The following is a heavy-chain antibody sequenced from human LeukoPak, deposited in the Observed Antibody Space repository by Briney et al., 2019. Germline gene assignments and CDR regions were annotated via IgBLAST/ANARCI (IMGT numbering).Heavy chain of an antibody. V-gene: IGHV4-61*02. J-gene: IGHJ5*02. D-gene: IGHD2-15*01. Sequence: SRTLSLTCAVSGGSISSGSYYWSWIRPPAGKGLEWIGRIYTSGSTNYNPSLKSRVTISVDTSKNQFSLKLSSVTAADTAVYYCAREGYCSGGSCYLWFDPWGQGTLVTVSS. CDR1: GGSISSGSYY. CDR2: IYTSGST. CDR3: AREGYCSGGSCYLWFDP.